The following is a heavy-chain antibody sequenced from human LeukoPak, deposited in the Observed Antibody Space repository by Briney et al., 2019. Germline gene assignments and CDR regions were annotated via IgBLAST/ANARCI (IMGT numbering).Heavy chain of an antibody. Sequence: HPGGSLRLSCAASGFTFSSYSIHWVRQAPGKGLEWVAVISYDGSNKYYADSVKGRFTISRDNSKNTLYLQMNSLRGEDTAVYYCARHVASAGIRAFDIWGQGTMVTVSS. J-gene: IGHJ3*02. CDR3: ARHVASAGIRAFDI. CDR1: GFTFSSYS. V-gene: IGHV3-30-3*01. D-gene: IGHD6-13*01. CDR2: ISYDGSNK.